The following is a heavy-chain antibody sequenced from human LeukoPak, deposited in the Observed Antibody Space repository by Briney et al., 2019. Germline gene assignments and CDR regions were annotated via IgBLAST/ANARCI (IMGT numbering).Heavy chain of an antibody. Sequence: GGSLRLSCAASGFTFSSNAISWVRQAPGKGLEWVSGIGGSGSRTYYADSVKGRFTISRDNSKNTLYLEVISLTAEDTAVYYCAKDDAWLRFGEWSQGTLVTVSS. CDR3: AKDDAWLRFGE. D-gene: IGHD3-10*01. CDR1: GFTFSSNA. J-gene: IGHJ4*02. V-gene: IGHV3-23*01. CDR2: IGGSGSRT.